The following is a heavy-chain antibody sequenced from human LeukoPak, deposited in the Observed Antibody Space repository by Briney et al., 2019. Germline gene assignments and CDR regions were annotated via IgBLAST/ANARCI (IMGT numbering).Heavy chain of an antibody. J-gene: IGHJ4*02. D-gene: IGHD2-15*01. CDR2: IYYSGTT. CDR3: ARVAGVEVAPATSY. CDR1: GGSITNYY. V-gene: IGHV4-59*08. Sequence: SETLSLTCTVSGGSITNYYWSWIRQPPGKGLEWIGYIYYSGTTNYNPSLKSRVTISVDTSKNQFSLKLSSVTAADTAVYYCARVAGVEVAPATSYWGQGTLVTVSS.